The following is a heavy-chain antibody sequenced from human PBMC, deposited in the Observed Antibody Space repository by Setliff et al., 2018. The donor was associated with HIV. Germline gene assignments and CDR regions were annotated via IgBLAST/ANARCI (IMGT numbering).Heavy chain of an antibody. CDR2: IYPSGST. V-gene: IGHV4-61*09. J-gene: IGHJ6*02. CDR1: GGSITSGTYY. D-gene: IGHD1-26*01. CDR3: GLAGGELLGYYYYGMDV. Sequence: PSETLSLTCTVSGGSITSGTYYWSWIRQPAGKGLEWIGHIYPSGSTNYNPSLKSRVTISVDKSKNQFSLKLSSVTAADTAVYYCGLAGGELLGYYYYGMDVWGQGTTVTVSS.